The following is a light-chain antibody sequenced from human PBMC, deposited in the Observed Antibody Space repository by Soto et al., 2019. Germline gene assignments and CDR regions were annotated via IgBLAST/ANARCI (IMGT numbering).Light chain of an antibody. J-gene: IGLJ1*01. CDR1: SSNIGAGYD. CDR3: QSYDSSLSGSCV. V-gene: IGLV1-40*01. CDR2: GNS. Sequence: QSVLTQPPSVSGAPGQRVTISCTGSSSNIGAGYDVHWYQQLPGTAPKLLIYGNSNRPSGVPDRFSGSKSGTSASLAITGLQAEDDADYYCQSYDSSLSGSCVFGTGTKLTVL.